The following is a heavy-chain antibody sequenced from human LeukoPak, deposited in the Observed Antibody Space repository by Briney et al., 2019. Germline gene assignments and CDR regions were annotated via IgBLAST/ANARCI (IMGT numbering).Heavy chain of an antibody. Sequence: GGSLRLSCAASGFTFDDYGMSWVRQAPGKGLEWVSGINWNGGSTGYADSVKGRFTISRDNAKNSLYLQMNSLRAEDTALYYCARTNVLRFLEWLPTLYYYYYMDVWGKGTTVTVSS. J-gene: IGHJ6*03. CDR1: GFTFDDYG. CDR3: ARTNVLRFLEWLPTLYYYYYMDV. CDR2: INWNGGST. D-gene: IGHD3-3*01. V-gene: IGHV3-20*04.